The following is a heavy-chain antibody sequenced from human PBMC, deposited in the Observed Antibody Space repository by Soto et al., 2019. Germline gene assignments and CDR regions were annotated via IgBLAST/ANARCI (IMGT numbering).Heavy chain of an antibody. CDR1: GGSFSGYY. V-gene: IGHV4-34*01. CDR2: INHRGST. D-gene: IGHD5-12*01. J-gene: IGHJ5*02. Sequence: SETLSLTCAVYGGSFSGYYWSWIRQPPGKGQEWIGEINHRGSTNYNPSRKSRVTISVDTSKNQFSLKLSSVTAADTAVYYCARAGGYSGYDLGTSYNWFDPWGQGTLVTVSS. CDR3: ARAGGYSGYDLGTSYNWFDP.